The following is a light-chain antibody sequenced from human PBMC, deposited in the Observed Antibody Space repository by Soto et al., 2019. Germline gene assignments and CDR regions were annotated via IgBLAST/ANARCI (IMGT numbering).Light chain of an antibody. Sequence: SVLTQPASVSGSPGQSITISCTGTSSDVGGYNYVSWYQQHPGKAPKLMIYDVSNRPSGVSNRFSGSKSGNTASLTISGLQAEDETDYYCCSYAGSSTLVFGTGTKVTVL. CDR3: CSYAGSSTLV. CDR2: DVS. CDR1: SSDVGGYNY. V-gene: IGLV2-23*02. J-gene: IGLJ1*01.